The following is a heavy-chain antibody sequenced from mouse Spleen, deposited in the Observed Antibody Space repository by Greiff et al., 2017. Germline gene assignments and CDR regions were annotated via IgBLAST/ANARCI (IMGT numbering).Heavy chain of an antibody. D-gene: IGHD4-1*01. CDR2: IHPNSGST. CDR3: ARRTAPEYYFDY. Sequence: QVQLQQPGAELVKPGASVKLSCKASGYTFTSYWMHWVKQRPGQGLEWIGMIHPNSGSTNYNEKFKSKATLTVDKSSSTAYMQLSSLTSEDSAVYYCARRTAPEYYFDYWGQGTTLTVSS. CDR1: GYTFTSYW. J-gene: IGHJ2*01. V-gene: IGHV1-64*01.